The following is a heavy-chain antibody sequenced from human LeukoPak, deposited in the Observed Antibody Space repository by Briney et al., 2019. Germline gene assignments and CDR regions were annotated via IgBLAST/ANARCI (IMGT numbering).Heavy chain of an antibody. D-gene: IGHD1-1*01. CDR1: GGSISSSSYY. CDR2: IYYSGST. CDR3: ARDWNDGNPVGGGFDY. Sequence: SETLSLTCTVSGGSISSSSYYWGWIRQPPGKGLEWIGSIYYSGSTYYNPSLKSRVTISVDTSKNQFSLKLSSVTAADTAVYYCARDWNDGNPVGGGFDYWGQGTLVTVSS. J-gene: IGHJ4*02. V-gene: IGHV4-39*07.